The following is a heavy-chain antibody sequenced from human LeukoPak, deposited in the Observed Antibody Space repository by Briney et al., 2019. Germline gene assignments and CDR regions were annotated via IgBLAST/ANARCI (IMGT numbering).Heavy chain of an antibody. D-gene: IGHD3-10*01. CDR1: GFTFSSYG. CDR3: ARDLCTMVRGGVCYYYYYGMDV. Sequence: PGGSLRLSCAASGFTFSSYGMNWVRQAPGKGLEWVSSISSSSSYIYYADSVKGRFTISRDNAKNSLYLQMNSLRAEDTAVYYCARDLCTMVRGGVCYYYYYGMDVWGQGTTVTVSS. V-gene: IGHV3-21*01. J-gene: IGHJ6*02. CDR2: ISSSSSYI.